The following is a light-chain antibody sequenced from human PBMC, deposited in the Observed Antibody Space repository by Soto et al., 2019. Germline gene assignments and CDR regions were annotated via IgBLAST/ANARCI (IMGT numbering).Light chain of an antibody. V-gene: IGKV3-20*01. CDR2: GAS. CDR3: QQYDNSPLT. Sequence: EIVLTQSPGTLSLSPGERATLSCRASQSVSSSFLAWYQQKPGQAPRLLIYGASCRATGIPDRFSGSGSGTDFTLTISRLEPEDFAVYYCQQYDNSPLTFGGGTKVEIK. CDR1: QSVSSSF. J-gene: IGKJ4*01.